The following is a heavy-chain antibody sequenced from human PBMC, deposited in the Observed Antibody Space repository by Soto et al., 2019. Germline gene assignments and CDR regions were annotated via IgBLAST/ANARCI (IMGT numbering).Heavy chain of an antibody. Sequence: VQLQQWGAGLLKPSETLSLTCAVYGGSFSGYYWSWIRQPPGKGLEWIGEINHSGSTNYNPSLKSRVTISVDTSRNQFSLKLSSVPAADTAVYYCARGRRLETGGHGACFDYWGQGTLVTVSS. J-gene: IGHJ4*02. CDR2: INHSGST. CDR3: ARGRRLETGGHGACFDY. CDR1: GGSFSGYY. V-gene: IGHV4-34*01. D-gene: IGHD4-17*01.